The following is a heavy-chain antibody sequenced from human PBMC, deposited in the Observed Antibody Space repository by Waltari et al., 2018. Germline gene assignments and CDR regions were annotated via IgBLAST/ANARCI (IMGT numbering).Heavy chain of an antibody. V-gene: IGHV5-51*01. J-gene: IGHJ4*02. CDR2: IYPGDSDT. CDR3: ARQWGDCSSTSCYIDY. CDR1: GYSFSSYW. Sequence: EVQLVQSGAEVKKPGESLKISCKGSGYSFSSYWIGWVCQMPGKGLEWMGIIYPGDSDTRDSPSFQGQVTISVDKSIRTAYLQWSSLKASDTAMYYCARQWGDCSSTSCYIDYWGQGTLVTVSS. D-gene: IGHD2-2*02.